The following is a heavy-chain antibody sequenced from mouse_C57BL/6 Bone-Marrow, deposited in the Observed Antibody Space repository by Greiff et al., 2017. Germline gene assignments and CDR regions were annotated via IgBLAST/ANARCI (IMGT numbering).Heavy chain of an antibody. J-gene: IGHJ4*01. Sequence: QVQLQQPGAELVKPGASVKMSCKASGYTFTTYWITWVKQRPGKGLEWIGDFYPGSGSTNYNEKFKSKATLTVDTSSSTAYMQLSSLISEDSAVDYCARASDGYFYAMDYWGQGTSVTVSS. CDR2: FYPGSGST. CDR1: GYTFTTYW. D-gene: IGHD2-3*01. V-gene: IGHV1-55*01. CDR3: ARASDGYFYAMDY.